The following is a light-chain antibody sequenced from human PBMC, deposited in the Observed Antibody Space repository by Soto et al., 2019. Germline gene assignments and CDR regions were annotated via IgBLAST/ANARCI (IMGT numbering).Light chain of an antibody. J-gene: IGLJ1*01. CDR2: YDD. Sequence: QSVLAQPPSVSEAPRQRVTISCSGSSSNIGKNAVNWYQQLPGKAPKLLIYYDDLLPSGVSDRFSGSKSGTSASLAISGLQSEDEAHYYCASWDNSLNGLYVFGTGTKVTVL. CDR3: ASWDNSLNGLYV. V-gene: IGLV1-36*01. CDR1: SSNIGKNA.